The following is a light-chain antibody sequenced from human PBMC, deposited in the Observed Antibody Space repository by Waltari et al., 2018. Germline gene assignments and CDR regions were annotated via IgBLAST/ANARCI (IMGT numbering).Light chain of an antibody. Sequence: EIVLTQSPSTLSLSPGERATLYCRASQSVWRTLAWYQQKPGQAPRLLIYDASSRATGVPDRFSGSGSGTDFSLTISRLEPEDFAVYYCQKYGTLPATFGQGTTVEIK. CDR3: QKYGTLPAT. J-gene: IGKJ1*01. CDR2: DAS. CDR1: QSVWRT. V-gene: IGKV3-20*01.